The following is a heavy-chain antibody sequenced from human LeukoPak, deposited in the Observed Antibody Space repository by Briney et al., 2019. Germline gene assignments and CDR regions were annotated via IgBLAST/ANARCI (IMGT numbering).Heavy chain of an antibody. CDR2: ISSSGAT. D-gene: IGHD1-26*01. J-gene: IGHJ3*01. CDR1: GVSISSHH. CDR3: ARMSQPGPQVGDFGGLDF. V-gene: IGHV4-59*11. Sequence: SETLSLTCSVSGVSISSHHWGWLRQPPGKGLEWIGYISSSGATYYSPSLKSRVTISHDMSKNVLSLDLESVSAADTALYFCARMSQPGPQVGDFGGLDFWGQGTMVTVSS.